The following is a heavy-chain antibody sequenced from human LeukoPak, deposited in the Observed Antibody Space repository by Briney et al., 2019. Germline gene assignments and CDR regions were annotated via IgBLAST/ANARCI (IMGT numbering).Heavy chain of an antibody. CDR1: GGSFSGYY. Sequence: SETLSLTCAVYGGSFSGYYWSWIRQPPGKGLEWIGEINHSGSTNYNPSLKSRVTISVDTSKNQFSLKLSSVTAADTAVYYCAGGHGLLWFGELNYYYYGMDVWGQGTTVTVSS. J-gene: IGHJ6*02. CDR3: AGGHGLLWFGELNYYYYGMDV. D-gene: IGHD3-10*01. V-gene: IGHV4-34*01. CDR2: INHSGST.